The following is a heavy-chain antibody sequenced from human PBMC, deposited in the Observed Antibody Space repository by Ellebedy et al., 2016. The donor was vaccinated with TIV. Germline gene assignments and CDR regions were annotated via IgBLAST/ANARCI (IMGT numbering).Heavy chain of an antibody. D-gene: IGHD2-2*01. CDR2: IIPIFGTA. V-gene: IGHV1-69*13. J-gene: IGHJ6*02. CDR3: ARITYCSSTSCPYYYGMDV. Sequence: SVKVSCXASGGTFSSYAISWVRQAPGQGLEWMGGIIPIFGTANYAQKFQGRVTITADESTSTAYMELSSLRSEDTAVYYCARITYCSSTSCPYYYGMDVWGQGTTVTVSS. CDR1: GGTFSSYA.